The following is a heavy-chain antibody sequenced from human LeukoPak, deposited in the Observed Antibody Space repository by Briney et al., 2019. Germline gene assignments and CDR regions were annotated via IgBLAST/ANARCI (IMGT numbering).Heavy chain of an antibody. CDR1: GGTFSSYA. CDR3: ARDERYDSSGYPFDY. Sequence: SVKVSCKASGGTFSSYAISWVRQAPGQGLEWMGGIIPIFGTAKYAQKFQGRVTITADESTSTAYMELSSLRSDDTAVYYCARDERYDSSGYPFDYWGQGTLVTVSS. J-gene: IGHJ4*02. CDR2: IIPIFGTA. V-gene: IGHV1-69*13. D-gene: IGHD3-22*01.